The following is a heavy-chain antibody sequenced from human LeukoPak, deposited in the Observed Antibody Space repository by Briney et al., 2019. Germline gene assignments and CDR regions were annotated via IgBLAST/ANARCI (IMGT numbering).Heavy chain of an antibody. J-gene: IGHJ5*02. V-gene: IGHV1-69*05. CDR1: GGTFSSYA. CDR3: APEAPKNYDFWSGYFDP. CDR2: IIPIFGTA. D-gene: IGHD3-3*01. Sequence: GASVKVSCKASGGTFSSYAISWVRPAPGQGLEWMGGIIPIFGTANYAQKFQGRVTITTDESTSTAYMELSSLRSEDTAVYYCAPEAPKNYDFWSGYFDPWGQGTLVTVSS.